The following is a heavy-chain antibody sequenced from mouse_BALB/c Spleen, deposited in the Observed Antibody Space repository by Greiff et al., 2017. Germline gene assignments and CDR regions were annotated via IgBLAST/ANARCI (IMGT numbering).Heavy chain of an antibody. V-gene: IGHV5-6*01. Sequence: EVQLVESGGGLVKPGGSLKLSCAASGFTFSSYAMSWVRQTPEKRLEWVASISSGGSYTYYPDSVKGRFTISRDNAKNTLYLQMSSLKSEDTAMYYCASLTTATAYWGQGTLVTVSA. CDR3: ASLTTATAY. D-gene: IGHD1-2*01. J-gene: IGHJ3*01. CDR1: GFTFSSYA. CDR2: ISSGGSYT.